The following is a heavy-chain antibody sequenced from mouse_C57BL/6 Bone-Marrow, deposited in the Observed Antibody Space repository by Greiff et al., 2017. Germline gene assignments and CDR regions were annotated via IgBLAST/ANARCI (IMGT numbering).Heavy chain of an antibody. D-gene: IGHD3-2*02. Sequence: QVQLKQPGAELVMPGASVKLSCKASGYTFTSYWMHWVKQRPGQGLEWIGEIDPSDSYTNYNQKFKGKSTLTVDKSSSTAYMQLSSLTSEDSAVYYCARKETAQATTDYWGQGTTLTVPS. V-gene: IGHV1-69*01. CDR2: IDPSDSYT. CDR1: GYTFTSYW. J-gene: IGHJ2*01. CDR3: ARKETAQATTDY.